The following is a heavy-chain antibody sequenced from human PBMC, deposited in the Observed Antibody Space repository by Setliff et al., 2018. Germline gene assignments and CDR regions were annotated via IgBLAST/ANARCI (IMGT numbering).Heavy chain of an antibody. J-gene: IGHJ6*03. CDR1: GFTFDDYG. CDR2: LSWRGDNI. Sequence: GSLRLSCLASGFTFDDYGMSWVRQAPGKGLEWVSGLSWRGDNIGYADSVKGRFTISRDNAKNSLYLQMNSLRAEDTAVYYCARDNGRLPTEKSPYYFYYMDVWGEGTTVTVSS. V-gene: IGHV3-20*04. CDR3: ARDNGRLPTEKSPYYFYYMDV. D-gene: IGHD4-4*01.